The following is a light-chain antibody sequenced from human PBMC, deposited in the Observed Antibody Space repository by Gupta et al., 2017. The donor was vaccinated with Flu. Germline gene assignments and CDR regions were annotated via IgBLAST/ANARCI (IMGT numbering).Light chain of an antibody. CDR2: CAS. CDR1: QSVSSSY. Sequence: GTLSLSPGERATLSCRASQSVSSSYLALYQQKPGQAPRLLIYCASSRATGIPDRFSGSGSGTDFTLTISRLEPEDFAVYYCQQDGSSPLTFGGGTKVEIK. V-gene: IGKV3-20*01. CDR3: QQDGSSPLT. J-gene: IGKJ4*01.